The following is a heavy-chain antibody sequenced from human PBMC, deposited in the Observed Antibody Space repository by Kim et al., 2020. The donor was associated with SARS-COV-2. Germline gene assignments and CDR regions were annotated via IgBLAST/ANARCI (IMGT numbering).Heavy chain of an antibody. J-gene: IGHJ3*02. Sequence: SLWRRVTISVDTAKNQFSLKLSSVTAADTAVYYCARENVDIVATSVAFDIWGQGTMVTVSS. D-gene: IGHD5-12*01. CDR3: ARENVDIVATSVAFDI. V-gene: IGHV4-34*01.